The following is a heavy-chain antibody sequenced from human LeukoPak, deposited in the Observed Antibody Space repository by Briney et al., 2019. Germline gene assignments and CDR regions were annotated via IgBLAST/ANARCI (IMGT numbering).Heavy chain of an antibody. Sequence: SETLSLTCTVSGGSISSYYWSWIRQPPGKGLEWIGYIYYSGSTNYNPSLKSRVTISVDTSKNQFSLKLSSVTAADTAVYYCARVDYDSSGPYYFDYWGQGTLVTVSS. CDR2: IYYSGST. CDR1: GGSISSYY. J-gene: IGHJ4*02. V-gene: IGHV4-59*01. CDR3: ARVDYDSSGPYYFDY. D-gene: IGHD3-22*01.